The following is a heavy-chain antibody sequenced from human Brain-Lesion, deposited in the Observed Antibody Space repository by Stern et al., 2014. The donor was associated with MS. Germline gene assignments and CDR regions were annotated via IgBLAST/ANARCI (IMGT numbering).Heavy chain of an antibody. Sequence: MQLVESGPGLVKPSGTLSLTCAVSGGSISSSNWWSWVRQSPGKGLEWIGESDHSGSTIYNPSLKSRVTVSVDKSKNRFSLTLRSVTAADTAVYFCARFPASRPHVFDSWGQGTLVTVSS. CDR2: SDHSGST. V-gene: IGHV4-4*02. J-gene: IGHJ4*02. CDR3: ARFPASRPHVFDS. CDR1: GGSISSSNW. D-gene: IGHD6-13*01.